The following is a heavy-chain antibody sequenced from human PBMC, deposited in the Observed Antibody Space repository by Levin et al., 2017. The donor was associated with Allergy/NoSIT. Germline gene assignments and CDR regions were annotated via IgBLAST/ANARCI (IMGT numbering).Heavy chain of an antibody. V-gene: IGHV1-2*02. D-gene: IGHD2-15*01. CDR1: GYTFTGYY. CDR3: ARGGGYCSGGSCYSHWFDP. Sequence: ASVKVSCKASGYTFTGYYMHWVRQAPGQGLEWMGWINPNSGGTNYAQKFQGRVTMTRDTSISTAYMELGRLRSDDTAVYYCARGGGYCSGGSCYSHWFDPWGQGTLVTVSS. CDR2: INPNSGGT. J-gene: IGHJ5*02.